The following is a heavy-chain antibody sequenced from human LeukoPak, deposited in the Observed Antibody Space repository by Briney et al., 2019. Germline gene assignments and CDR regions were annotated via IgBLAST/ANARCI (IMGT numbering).Heavy chain of an antibody. CDR2: IKQDESEK. Sequence: GGSLRLSCAASGFTFSSYWMSWVRQAPGKGLEWVANIKQDESEKYYVDSVKGRFTISRDNSKNTLYLQMNSLRAEDTAVYYCAKDRSYYYDSSGYPDWGKGTTVTISS. D-gene: IGHD3-22*01. J-gene: IGHJ6*04. CDR1: GFTFSSYW. CDR3: AKDRSYYYDSSGYPD. V-gene: IGHV3-7*03.